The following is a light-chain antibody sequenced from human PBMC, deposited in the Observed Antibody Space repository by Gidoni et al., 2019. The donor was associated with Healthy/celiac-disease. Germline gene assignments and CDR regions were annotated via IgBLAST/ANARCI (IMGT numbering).Light chain of an antibody. V-gene: IGKV3-20*01. CDR3: QQYGKG. CDR1: QSVSSSY. CDR2: GAS. J-gene: IGKJ1*01. Sequence: EIVLTQSPGTLSLSPGERATLSCRASQSVSSSYLAWYQQKPGQAPRLPIYGASSRATGLPDRFSGSGSGTDFTLTISRLEPEDFAVYYCQQYGKGFGQGTKVEIK.